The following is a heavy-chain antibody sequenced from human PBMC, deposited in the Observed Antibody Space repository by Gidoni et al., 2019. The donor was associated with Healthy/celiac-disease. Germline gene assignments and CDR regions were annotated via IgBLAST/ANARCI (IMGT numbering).Heavy chain of an antibody. CDR3: ARTPSLGYSGYGNYYYYGMDV. Sequence: QLQLQESGPGLVKPSETLSLTCTVSGGPISSSSYYWGWIRQPPGKGLEWIGSIYYSGSTYYNPSLKSRVTISVDTSKNQFSLKLSSVTAADTAVYYCARTPSLGYSGYGNYYYYGMDVWGQGTTVTVSS. CDR1: GGPISSSSYY. D-gene: IGHD5-12*01. CDR2: IYYSGST. J-gene: IGHJ6*02. V-gene: IGHV4-39*01.